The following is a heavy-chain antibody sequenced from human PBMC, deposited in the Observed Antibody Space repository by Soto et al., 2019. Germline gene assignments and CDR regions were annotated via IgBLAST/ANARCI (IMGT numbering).Heavy chain of an antibody. Sequence: SETLSLTCTVSGGSISSSSYYWGWIRQPPGKGLEWIGSIYYSGSTYYNPSLKSRVTISVDMSKNQFSLKLSSVTAADAAVYYCARQYSSSSLFDYWGQGTLVTVSS. J-gene: IGHJ4*02. D-gene: IGHD6-6*01. V-gene: IGHV4-39*01. CDR1: GGSISSSSYY. CDR3: ARQYSSSSLFDY. CDR2: IYYSGST.